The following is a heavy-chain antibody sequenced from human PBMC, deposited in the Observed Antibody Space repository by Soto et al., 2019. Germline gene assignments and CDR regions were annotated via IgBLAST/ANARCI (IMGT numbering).Heavy chain of an antibody. CDR1: GFTFSSFW. Sequence: EVQLVESGGGLVQPGGSLRLSCAVSGFTFSSFWMHWVRQAPGKGLVWVSRINPDGSGTSYADSVKGRLTISRDNAKNTLYLQVNSRRVDDTAVYYCVRDRDTYGYANLDYWGQGTLVTVSS. V-gene: IGHV3-74*01. CDR2: INPDGSGT. CDR3: VRDRDTYGYANLDY. J-gene: IGHJ4*02. D-gene: IGHD5-18*01.